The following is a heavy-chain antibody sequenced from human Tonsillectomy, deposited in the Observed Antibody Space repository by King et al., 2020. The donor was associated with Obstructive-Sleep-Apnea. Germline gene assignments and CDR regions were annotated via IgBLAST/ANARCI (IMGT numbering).Heavy chain of an antibody. V-gene: IGHV3-30*03. D-gene: IGHD6-13*01. CDR3: GGYNWFDP. J-gene: IGHJ5*02. CDR1: GFTFSNYG. Sequence: VQLVESGGGVVQPGRSLRLSCAASGFTFSNYGMHLVRQAPGEGLEWVAIISYDGSDKYYADSLKGRFTISRDNSKSTLYLQMNSRRPEDTAVYYCGGYNWFDPWGQGTLVTVSS. CDR2: ISYDGSDK.